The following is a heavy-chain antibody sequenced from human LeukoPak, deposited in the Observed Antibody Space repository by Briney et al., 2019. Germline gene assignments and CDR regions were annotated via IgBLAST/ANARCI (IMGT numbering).Heavy chain of an antibody. CDR2: MNPNSGNT. D-gene: IGHD3-3*01. V-gene: IGHV1-8*03. CDR3: ARNAFWSGYPYYYYYYMDV. Sequence: GASVKVSCKASGYTFTSYDINWVRQATGQGLEWMGWMNPNSGNTGYAQKFQGRVTITRNTSISTAYMELSSLRSEDTAVYYCARNAFWSGYPYYYYYYMDVWGKGTTVTVSS. J-gene: IGHJ6*03. CDR1: GYTFTSYD.